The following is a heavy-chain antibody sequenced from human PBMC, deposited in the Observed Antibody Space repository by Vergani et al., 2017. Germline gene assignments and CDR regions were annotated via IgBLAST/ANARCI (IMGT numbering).Heavy chain of an antibody. CDR1: GYTFTSYY. CDR2: INPSGGST. J-gene: IGHJ4*02. CDR3: ARVRGSSGYYYKYFDY. Sequence: QVQLVQSGAEVKKPGASVKVSCKASGYTFTSYYMHWVRQAPGQGLEWMRIINPSGGSTSYAQKFQGRVTMTRDTSTSTVYMELSSLRSEDTAVYYCARVRGSSGYYYKYFDYWGQGTLVTVSS. D-gene: IGHD3-22*01. V-gene: IGHV1-46*01.